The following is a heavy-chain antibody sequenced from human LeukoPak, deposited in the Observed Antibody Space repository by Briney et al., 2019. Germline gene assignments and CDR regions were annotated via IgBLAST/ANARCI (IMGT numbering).Heavy chain of an antibody. V-gene: IGHV3-74*01. Sequence: GXSLRLSCAASGFTFSSCWMQWVRQAPGKGLGWFSRLISYVRSPSYADSVNGRFTISIDNAKNPLYLQMNSLRAEDTAVYYCAKSRDGYNGHWGQGTLVTVSS. J-gene: IGHJ4*02. D-gene: IGHD5-24*01. CDR1: GFTFSSCW. CDR3: AKSRDGYNGH. CDR2: LISYVRSP.